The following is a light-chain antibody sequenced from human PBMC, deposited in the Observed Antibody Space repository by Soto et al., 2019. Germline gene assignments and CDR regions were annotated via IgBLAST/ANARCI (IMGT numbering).Light chain of an antibody. CDR2: DAS. CDR1: QSISNW. Sequence: DIQMTQSPSTLSAPVGDRVTITCRASQSISNWSAWYQQKPGKAPKLLISDASSFESGVPSRFSGSGSGTEFTLTISSLQPDDFATYYCQQYSTYSGTFGQGTTVDIK. V-gene: IGKV1-5*01. J-gene: IGKJ1*01. CDR3: QQYSTYSGT.